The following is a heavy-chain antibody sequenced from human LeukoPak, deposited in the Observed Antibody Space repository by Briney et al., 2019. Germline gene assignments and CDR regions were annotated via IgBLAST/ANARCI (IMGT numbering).Heavy chain of an antibody. CDR2: IYPCDSDT. V-gene: IGHV5-51*01. J-gene: IGHJ4*02. D-gene: IGHD4/OR15-4a*01. CDR1: GYKFTDYW. Sequence: GESLKSSFKGSGYKFTDYWIAWVRQMPGKGREWMVMIYPCDSDTRYSPSFQGHVTISADNSIATAYLQWSSLKASDTAMYYCARHIGLTTRYFDYWGQGTLVTVSS. CDR3: ARHIGLTTRYFDY.